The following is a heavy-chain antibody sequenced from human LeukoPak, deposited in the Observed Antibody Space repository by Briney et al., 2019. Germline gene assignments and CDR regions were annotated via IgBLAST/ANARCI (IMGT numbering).Heavy chain of an antibody. V-gene: IGHV3-23*01. CDR2: ISGSGGST. D-gene: IGHD2-2*01. CDR3: AKTETPYCSGTSCFVDY. CDR1: GFTFSSYA. J-gene: IGHJ4*02. Sequence: GGSLRLSCAASGFTFSSYAVSWVRQAPGKGLEWVSAISGSGGSTYYADSVKGRFTISRDNSKNTLYLQINSLRAEDTAVYYCAKTETPYCSGTSCFVDYWGQGTLVTVSS.